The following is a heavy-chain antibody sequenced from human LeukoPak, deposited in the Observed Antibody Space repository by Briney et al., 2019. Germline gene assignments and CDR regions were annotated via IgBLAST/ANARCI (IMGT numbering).Heavy chain of an antibody. J-gene: IGHJ5*02. Sequence: ASVKVSCKASGYTLTSYGISWVRQAPGQGLEWMRWISAYNGVTSYAQKLQGRVTMTTDTSTSTAYMELRSLRSDDTAVYYCARMSYGSGTNWFDPWGQGTLVTVSS. CDR1: GYTLTSYG. V-gene: IGHV1-18*01. CDR2: ISAYNGVT. D-gene: IGHD3-10*01. CDR3: ARMSYGSGTNWFDP.